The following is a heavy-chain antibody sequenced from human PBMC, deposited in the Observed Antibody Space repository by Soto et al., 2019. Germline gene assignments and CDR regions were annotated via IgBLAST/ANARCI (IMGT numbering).Heavy chain of an antibody. CDR2: ISSSGSTI. Sequence: PGGSLRLSCAASGFTFSSYEINWVRQAPWKGLEWVSYISSSGSTIYYADSVKGRFTISRDNAKNSLYLQMNSLRAEDTAVYYCATEGNDILTGYYKTHYYYGMDVWGQGTTVNV. V-gene: IGHV3-48*03. CDR1: GFTFSSYE. CDR3: ATEGNDILTGYYKTHYYYGMDV. J-gene: IGHJ6*02. D-gene: IGHD3-9*01.